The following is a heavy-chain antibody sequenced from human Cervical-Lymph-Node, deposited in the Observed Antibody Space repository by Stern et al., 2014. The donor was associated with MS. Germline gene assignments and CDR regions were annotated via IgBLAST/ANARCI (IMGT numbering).Heavy chain of an antibody. J-gene: IGHJ6*02. CDR3: ARDKTGVDYYYGLDV. CDR2: PSYDGTNK. CDR1: GFTFSSYG. Sequence: VQLVESGGGVVQPGRSLRLSCAASGFTFSSYGVHWVRQAPGKGLEWVAIPSYDGTNKYYADSVKGRFTISRDNSKNTLYLQMNSLRAEDTAVYYCARDKTGVDYYYGLDVWGQGTTVTVSS. V-gene: IGHV3-33*05. D-gene: IGHD1-14*01.